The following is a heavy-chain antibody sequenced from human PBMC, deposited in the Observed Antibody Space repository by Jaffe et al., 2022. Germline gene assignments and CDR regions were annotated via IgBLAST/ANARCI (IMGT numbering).Heavy chain of an antibody. V-gene: IGHV1-2*02. CDR2: INPNSGGT. D-gene: IGHD6-19*01. CDR3: ARDRASSGWYNYAFDI. J-gene: IGHJ3*02. Sequence: QVQLVQSGAEVKKPGASVKVSCKASGYTFTGYYMHWVRQAPGQGLEWMGWINPNSGGTNYAQKFQGRVTMTRDTSISTAYMELSRLRSDDTAVYYCARDRASSGWYNYAFDIWGQGTMVTVSS. CDR1: GYTFTGYY.